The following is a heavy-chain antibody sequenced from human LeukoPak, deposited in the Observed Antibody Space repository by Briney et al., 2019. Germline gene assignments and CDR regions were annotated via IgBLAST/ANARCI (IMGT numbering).Heavy chain of an antibody. CDR2: IYYSCST. J-gene: IGHJ6*02. Sequence: GLEWIXXIYYSCSTNYTPSLKSRVTISVDTSKTQFSLKLSSVTAADTAVYYCARVDCSSTSCYSSYYYGMDVWGQGTTVTVSS. CDR3: ARVDCSSTSCYSSYYYGMDV. D-gene: IGHD2-2*01. V-gene: IGHV4-59*01.